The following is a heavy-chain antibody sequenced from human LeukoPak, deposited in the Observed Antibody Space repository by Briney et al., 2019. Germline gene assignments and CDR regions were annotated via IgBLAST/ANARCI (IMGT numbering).Heavy chain of an antibody. Sequence: GRSLRLSCAASGFTFSSYAMHWVGKAPGRGRGWVAVISYDGSNKYYADSVKGRFTISRDNSKNTLYLQMNSLRAEDTAVYYCARDLRGFGAFDIWGQGTMVTVSS. CDR3: ARDLRGFGAFDI. V-gene: IGHV3-30-3*01. CDR1: GFTFSSYA. D-gene: IGHD4-17*01. J-gene: IGHJ3*02. CDR2: ISYDGSNK.